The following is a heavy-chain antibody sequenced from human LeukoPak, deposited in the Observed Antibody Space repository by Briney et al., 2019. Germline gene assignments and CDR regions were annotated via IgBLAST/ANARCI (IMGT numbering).Heavy chain of an antibody. Sequence: PGRSLRLSCAASGFTFSRYGMHWVRQAPGKGLEWVAVISYDGSNKYYADSVKGRFTISRDNSKNTLYLQMNRLRADDTAVYFCARELRGFDIWGRGTLVTVSS. CDR3: ARELRGFDI. V-gene: IGHV3-30*03. CDR1: GFTFSRYG. CDR2: ISYDGSNK. D-gene: IGHD3-10*01. J-gene: IGHJ4*02.